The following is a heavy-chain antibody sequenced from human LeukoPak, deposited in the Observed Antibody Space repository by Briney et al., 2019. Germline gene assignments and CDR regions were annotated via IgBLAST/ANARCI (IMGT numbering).Heavy chain of an antibody. CDR1: GFTFNNYW. D-gene: IGHD3-22*01. V-gene: IGHV3-74*01. CDR3: ARDLSNYYDSSDATLDY. Sequence: GGSLRLSCAASGFTFNNYWMHWVRQAPGKGLVWVSRINSDGSSISYADSVKGRFTISRDNAKNTLYLQMNSLRAVDTAVYYCARDLSNYYDSSDATLDYWGQGTLVTVSS. J-gene: IGHJ4*02. CDR2: INSDGSSI.